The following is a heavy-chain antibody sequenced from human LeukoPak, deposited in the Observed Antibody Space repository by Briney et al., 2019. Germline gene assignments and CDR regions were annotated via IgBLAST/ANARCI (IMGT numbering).Heavy chain of an antibody. CDR3: AKDGLSVVYYYYGMDV. V-gene: IGHV3-30*18. J-gene: IGHJ6*02. CDR2: ISYDGSNK. D-gene: IGHD2-15*01. Sequence: GGSLRLSCAASGFTFSSYGMHWVRQAPGKGLEWVAVISYDGSNKYYADSVKGRFTISRDNSKNTLYLQMNSLRAEDTAVYYCAKDGLSVVYYYYGMDVWGQGTTVNVSS. CDR1: GFTFSSYG.